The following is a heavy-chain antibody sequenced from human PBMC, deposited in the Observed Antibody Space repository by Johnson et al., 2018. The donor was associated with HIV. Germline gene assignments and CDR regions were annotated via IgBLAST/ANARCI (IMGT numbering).Heavy chain of an antibody. Sequence: VQLVESGGGLVQPGGSLRLSCAASGFIVSSKYMTWFRQAPGKGLEWVSVLYADGRTYYADSVKGRFTVSSDNSKNTLYLQMNSLRAEDTAVYYCARVATVDDAFDIWGQGTMVTVSS. CDR1: GFIVSSKY. D-gene: IGHD4-23*01. CDR3: ARVATVDDAFDI. CDR2: LYADGRT. V-gene: IGHV3-66*01. J-gene: IGHJ3*02.